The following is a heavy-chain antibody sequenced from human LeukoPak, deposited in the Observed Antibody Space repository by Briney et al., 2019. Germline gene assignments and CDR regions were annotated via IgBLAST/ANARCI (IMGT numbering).Heavy chain of an antibody. CDR3: ATNPSSGYTPWYYYYMDV. V-gene: IGHV4-39*01. D-gene: IGHD3-22*01. CDR2: IYYSGST. CDR1: GCSISSSSYY. J-gene: IGHJ6*03. Sequence: SETLSLPCTVSGCSISSSSYYWGWIRQPPGKGLEWIGSIYYSGSTYYNPSLKSRVTISVDTSKNQFSLKLSSVTAADTSVYYCATNPSSGYTPWYYYYMDVWGKGTTVTVSS.